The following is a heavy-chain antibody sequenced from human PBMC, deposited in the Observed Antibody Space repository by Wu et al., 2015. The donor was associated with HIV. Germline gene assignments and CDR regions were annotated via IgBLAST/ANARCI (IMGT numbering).Heavy chain of an antibody. CDR2: ISTYSGNK. Sequence: QVQLVQSGAEVKKPGASVKVSCKASGYTFTSYGINWVRQAPGQGLEWVGWISTYSGNKKYVREFQGRVTMTIDTTTNTAYMELRGLRSDDTAVYYCARDGSLSALENWFDPWGQGTLVTVSS. J-gene: IGHJ5*02. V-gene: IGHV1-18*01. CDR3: ARDGSLSALENWFDP. D-gene: IGHD1-1*01. CDR1: GYTFTSYG.